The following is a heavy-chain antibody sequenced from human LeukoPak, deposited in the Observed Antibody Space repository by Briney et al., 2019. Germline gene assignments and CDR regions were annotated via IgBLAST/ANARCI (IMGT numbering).Heavy chain of an antibody. J-gene: IGHJ4*02. CDR1: GFTFSNYA. CDR3: AKDRGWGAAGYYFDY. Sequence: PGRSLRLSCAASGFTFSNYAMHWVRQAPGKGLEWVAVISSDGRDKYSADSVKGRFTISRDNSKNTLYLQMNSLRAEDTAVYYCAKDRGWGAAGYYFDYWGQGTLVTVST. V-gene: IGHV3-30*18. CDR2: ISSDGRDK. D-gene: IGHD6-13*01.